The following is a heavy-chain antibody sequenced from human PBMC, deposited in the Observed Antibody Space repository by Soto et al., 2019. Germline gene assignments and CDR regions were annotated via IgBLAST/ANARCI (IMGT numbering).Heavy chain of an antibody. CDR1: GGSISSGGYS. J-gene: IGHJ4*02. CDR2: IYHSGST. D-gene: IGHD6-13*01. CDR3: ASSHAGAHIAAAVH. Sequence: QLQLQESGSGLVKPSQTLSLTCAVSGGSISSGGYSWSWIRQPPGKGLEWIGYIYHSGSTYYNPSLQSRVTISVDRTKTQFSLKLISVTAADTAVYYCASSHAGAHIAAAVHWGQGTLVTVSS. V-gene: IGHV4-30-2*01.